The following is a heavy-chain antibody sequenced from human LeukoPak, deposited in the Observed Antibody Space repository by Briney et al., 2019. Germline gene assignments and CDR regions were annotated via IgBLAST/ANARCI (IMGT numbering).Heavy chain of an antibody. V-gene: IGHV5-51*01. CDR2: IYPGDSDT. CDR3: ARSGGPRTATGLDY. J-gene: IGHJ4*02. Sequence: PGGSLRLSCAASGFTFSSYSMNWVRQAPGKGLEWMGIIYPGDSDTRYSPSFQGQVTISADKSISTAYLQWSSLKASDTAMYYCARSGGPRTATGLDYWGQGTLVTVSS. CDR1: GFTFSSYS. D-gene: IGHD6-13*01.